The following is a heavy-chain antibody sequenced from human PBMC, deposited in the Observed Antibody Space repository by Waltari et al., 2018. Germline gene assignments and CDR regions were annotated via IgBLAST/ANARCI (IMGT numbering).Heavy chain of an antibody. CDR1: GFTVSNNY. CDR2: SDYNEGT. CDR3: ATRVVVPGVPGMADY. J-gene: IGHJ4*02. Sequence: EVQLVESGGGLIQPGGSLRLSCAASGFTVSNNYVSWVRQAPGKGLEWVSTSDYNEGTDYADSGKGRFTIARDTAKNTLFLQMNSRGAEDTAVYYCATRVVVPGVPGMADYWGQGTLVTVSS. V-gene: IGHV3-53*01. D-gene: IGHD2-2*01.